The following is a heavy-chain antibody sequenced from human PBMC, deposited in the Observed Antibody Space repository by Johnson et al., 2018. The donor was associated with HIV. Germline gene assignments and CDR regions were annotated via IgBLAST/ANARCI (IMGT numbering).Heavy chain of an antibody. CDR3: ARGRKITGTVDAFDI. V-gene: IGHV3-30-3*01. CDR1: GFTFSTYA. D-gene: IGHD1-7*01. CDR2: ISYDGSNK. J-gene: IGHJ3*02. Sequence: QVQLVESGGGVVQPGRSLRLSCVASGFTFSTYAMHWVRQAPGKGLEWVTIISYDGSNKFYADSVKGRFPIFRDNAKTSLYLQMNSLRAEDTAVYYCARGRKITGTVDAFDIWGQGTMVTVSS.